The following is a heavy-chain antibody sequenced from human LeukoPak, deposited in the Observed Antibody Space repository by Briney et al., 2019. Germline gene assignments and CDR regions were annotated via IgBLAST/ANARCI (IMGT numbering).Heavy chain of an antibody. D-gene: IGHD6-19*01. CDR3: AKSPIAVAGTGFDY. CDR2: ISGSGGST. CDR1: GFPFSSYA. V-gene: IGHV3-23*01. J-gene: IGHJ4*02. Sequence: GGSLRLSRAASGFPFSSYAMSWVRQAPGKGLEWVSAISGSGGSTYYADSVKGRFTISRDNSKNTLYLQMNSLRAEDTAVYYCAKSPIAVAGTGFDYWGQGTLVTVSS.